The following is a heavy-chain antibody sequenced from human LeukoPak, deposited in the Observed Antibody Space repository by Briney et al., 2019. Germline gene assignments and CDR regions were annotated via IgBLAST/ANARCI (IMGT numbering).Heavy chain of an antibody. CDR2: IDEAGSGK. Sequence: PGGSLRLSCAASGFTFSSYEMHWVRQAPGKGLEWVADIDEAGSGKRYVGSVKGRFTSSRDNAKNSLYLLMNSLSAEDTAVYYCARWTYSSGWFYDYWGQGTLVTVSS. CDR1: GFTFSSYE. V-gene: IGHV3-7*01. J-gene: IGHJ4*02. CDR3: ARWTYSSGWFYDY. D-gene: IGHD6-19*01.